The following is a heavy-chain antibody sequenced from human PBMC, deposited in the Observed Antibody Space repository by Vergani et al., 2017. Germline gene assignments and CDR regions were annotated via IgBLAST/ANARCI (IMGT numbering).Heavy chain of an antibody. J-gene: IGHJ4*02. D-gene: IGHD2-15*01. Sequence: VQLLESGGGLVQPGGSLRLSCAASGFTFSSYAMSWIRQPPGQGLEWIGSIYYSGSTYYNPSLKSRVTISVDTSTNQSSLKLSSVTAADTAVYYCARPPQGIMYYFDYWGQGTLVTVSS. CDR1: GFTFSSYA. V-gene: IGHV4-38-2*01. CDR3: ARPPQGIMYYFDY. CDR2: IYYSGST.